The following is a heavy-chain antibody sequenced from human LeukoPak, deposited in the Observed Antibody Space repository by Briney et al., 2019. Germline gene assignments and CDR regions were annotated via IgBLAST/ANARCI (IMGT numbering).Heavy chain of an antibody. Sequence: PSETLSLTCTVSGGSINSSSHYWAWIRQPPGEGLEWIGSIYYSGFTYYNPSLKSRVTISVDTPKNQFSLKLSSVTAADTAVYYCARQFSTGSRYYFDYWGPGTLVTVSS. D-gene: IGHD3-22*01. CDR2: IYYSGFT. J-gene: IGHJ4*02. CDR3: ARQFSTGSRYYFDY. CDR1: GGSINSSSHY. V-gene: IGHV4-39*01.